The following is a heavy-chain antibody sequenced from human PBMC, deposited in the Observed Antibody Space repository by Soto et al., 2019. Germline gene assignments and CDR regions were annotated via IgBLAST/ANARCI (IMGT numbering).Heavy chain of an antibody. CDR1: GFTFSSYA. Sequence: GGSLRLSCAASGFTFSSYAMSWVRQAPGKGLEWVSAISGSGGSTYYADSVKGRFTISRDNSKNTLYLQMNSLRAEDTAVYYCARDTAMVSSTFDYWGQGTLVTVPQ. V-gene: IGHV3-23*01. J-gene: IGHJ4*02. CDR2: ISGSGGST. CDR3: ARDTAMVSSTFDY. D-gene: IGHD5-18*01.